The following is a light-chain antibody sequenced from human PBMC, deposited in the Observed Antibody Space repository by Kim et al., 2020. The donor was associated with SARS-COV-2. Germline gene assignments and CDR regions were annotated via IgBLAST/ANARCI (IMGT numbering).Light chain of an antibody. CDR3: QQCKGAPWT. Sequence: DIQMTQSPSSLSASVGDRVTITCRESQGISNYLAWYQQKPGKVPKLLIYAASALRSGVPSRFSGSGSGTDFTLTITSLQPEDVAVYYYQQCKGAPWTFGHGTKVDI. J-gene: IGKJ1*01. V-gene: IGKV1-27*01. CDR2: AAS. CDR1: QGISNY.